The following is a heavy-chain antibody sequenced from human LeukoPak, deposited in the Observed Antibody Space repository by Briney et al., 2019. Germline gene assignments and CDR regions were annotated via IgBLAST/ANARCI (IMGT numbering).Heavy chain of an antibody. CDR1: GFAFSSYE. J-gene: IGHJ6*02. D-gene: IGHD3-3*01. Sequence: PGGSLRLSCAASGFAFSSYEMNWARQAPGKGLEWVSYVSSSGSTIYYADSVKGRFTISRDNAKNSLYLQMNSLRAEDTAVYYCARVPITIFGVVILGCMDVWGQGTTVTVSS. V-gene: IGHV3-48*03. CDR2: VSSSGSTI. CDR3: ARVPITIFGVVILGCMDV.